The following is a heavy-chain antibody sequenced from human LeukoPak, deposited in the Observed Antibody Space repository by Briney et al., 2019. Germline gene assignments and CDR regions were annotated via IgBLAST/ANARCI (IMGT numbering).Heavy chain of an antibody. J-gene: IGHJ4*02. V-gene: IGHV1-69*04. D-gene: IGHD6-19*01. CDR2: IIPIFGIA. CDR3: ARDPLGGYSGRGSSGWYDY. Sequence: SVKVSCKASGGTFSSYAISWVRQAPGQGLEWMGRIIPIFGIANYAQKFQGRVTITADKSTSTAYMELSRLRSDDTAVYYCARDPLGGYSGRGSSGWYDYWGQGTLVTVSS. CDR1: GGTFSSYA.